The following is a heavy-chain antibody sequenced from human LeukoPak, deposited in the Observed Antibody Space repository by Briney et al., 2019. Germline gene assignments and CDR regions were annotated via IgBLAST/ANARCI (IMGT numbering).Heavy chain of an antibody. Sequence: GGSLRLSCAASGFTFSTYWMHWVRQAPGKGLVWIARIKGDGSSTIYADSVKGRFTISRDNAKNSLYLQMNSLRAEDTAVYFCGRDIQLSYLGQGTLVTVSS. CDR3: GRDIQLSY. D-gene: IGHD1-1*01. CDR1: GFTFSTYW. V-gene: IGHV3-74*01. J-gene: IGHJ4*02. CDR2: IKGDGSST.